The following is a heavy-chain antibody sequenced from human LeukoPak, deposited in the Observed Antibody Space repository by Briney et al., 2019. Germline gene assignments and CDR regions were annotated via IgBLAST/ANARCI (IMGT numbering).Heavy chain of an antibody. CDR1: GFTFSSYW. V-gene: IGHV3-7*01. CDR3: ARDQVDIVVVPAAASLYYFDY. D-gene: IGHD2-2*01. CDR2: IKQDGSEK. J-gene: IGHJ4*02. Sequence: GGSLRLSCAASGFTFSSYWMSWVRQAPGKGLEWVASIKQDGSEKYYVDSVKGRFTISRDNAKNSLYLQMNSLRAEDTAVYYCARDQVDIVVVPAAASLYYFDYWGQGTLVTVSS.